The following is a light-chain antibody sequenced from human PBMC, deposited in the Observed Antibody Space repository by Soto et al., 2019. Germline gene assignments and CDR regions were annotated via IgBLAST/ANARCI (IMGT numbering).Light chain of an antibody. J-gene: IGLJ2*01. CDR2: EGT. CDR1: SSDVGTNNI. CDR3: CSYAGTSDVI. V-gene: IGLV2-23*01. Sequence: QSALTQPASVSGSPGQSITISCTATSSDVGTNNIVSWYQQYPGKAPKLMIYEGTKRPSGVSTRFSGSESGNTASLTISGLQAEDEAEYYCCSYAGTSDVIFGGGTKLTVL.